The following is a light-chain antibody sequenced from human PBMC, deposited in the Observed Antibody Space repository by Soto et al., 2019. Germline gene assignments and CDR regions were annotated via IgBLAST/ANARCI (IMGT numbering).Light chain of an antibody. CDR3: QQYDSLPLT. V-gene: IGKV1-33*01. Sequence: DIQMTQSPPSLSASVGDRVTITCQASEHINNYLNWYQQIPGKAPNLLIYDASNLAAGAPSRFSGSGSGTAFTFAISGLQPDDVATYYCQQYDSLPLTFGGGTKVDIK. CDR2: DAS. CDR1: EHINNY. J-gene: IGKJ4*01.